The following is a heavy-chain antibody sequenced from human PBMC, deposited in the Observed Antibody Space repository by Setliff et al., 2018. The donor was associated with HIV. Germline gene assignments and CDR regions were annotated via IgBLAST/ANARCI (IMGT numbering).Heavy chain of an antibody. J-gene: IGHJ4*02. CDR2: IQQHGSEI. CDR3: VGGALDF. Sequence: LSCAASGYTFSSYWMAWVRQCPGKGLEWVANIQQHGSEIHYVASVEGRFTTSRDNAKNSLFLQMTRLRADDTAVYYCVGGALDFWGQGVLVTVSS. D-gene: IGHD1-26*01. CDR1: GYTFSSYW. V-gene: IGHV3-7*02.